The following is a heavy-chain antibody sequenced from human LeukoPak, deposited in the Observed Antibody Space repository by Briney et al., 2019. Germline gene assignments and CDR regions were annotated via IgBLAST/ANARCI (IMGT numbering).Heavy chain of an antibody. V-gene: IGHV3-23*01. CDR1: GFTFSSYA. Sequence: GGSLRLSCAASGFTFSSYAMSWVRQAPGKGLEWVSGISGSGGSTYYADSVKGRFTISRDNSKNTLYLQMNSLRAEDTAVYYCAKGDNLWFGALLLGYYYGMDVWGQGTTVTVSS. J-gene: IGHJ6*02. CDR2: ISGSGGST. CDR3: AKGDNLWFGALLLGYYYGMDV. D-gene: IGHD3-10*01.